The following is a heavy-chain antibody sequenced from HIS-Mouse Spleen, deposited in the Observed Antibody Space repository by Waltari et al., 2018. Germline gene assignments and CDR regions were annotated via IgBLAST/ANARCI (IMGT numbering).Heavy chain of an antibody. CDR1: GGSISSSSYY. CDR3: ASPLGETNWGY. D-gene: IGHD7-27*01. Sequence: QLQLQESGPGLVKPSETLSLTCTVSGGSISSSSYYWGWIRQPPGKGLEWMGSIYYSGSTYYNPSLKSRVTISVDTSKNQCSLKLSSVTAADTAVYYCASPLGETNWGYWGQGTLVTVSS. J-gene: IGHJ4*02. V-gene: IGHV4-39*01. CDR2: IYYSGST.